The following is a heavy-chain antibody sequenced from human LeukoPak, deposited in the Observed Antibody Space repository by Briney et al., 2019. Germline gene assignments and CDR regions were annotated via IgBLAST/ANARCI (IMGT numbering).Heavy chain of an antibody. CDR3: ARDRGSYYYDSSGYAFDI. Sequence: SETLSLTCTVSGGSISSYYWSWIRQPPGKGLEWIGYIYYSGSTNYNPSLKSRVTISVDTSKNQFSLKLSSVTAADTAVYYCARDRGSYYYDSSGYAFDIWGQGTMVTVSS. D-gene: IGHD3-22*01. J-gene: IGHJ3*02. CDR2: IYYSGST. CDR1: GGSISSYY. V-gene: IGHV4-59*12.